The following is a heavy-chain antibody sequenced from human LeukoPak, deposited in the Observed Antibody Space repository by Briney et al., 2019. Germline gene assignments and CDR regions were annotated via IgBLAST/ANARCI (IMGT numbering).Heavy chain of an antibody. D-gene: IGHD2-21*02. CDR3: ARDAGDIVVVTEPLDAFDI. CDR2: IKQDGSEK. J-gene: IGHJ3*02. CDR1: GFTFSSYW. V-gene: IGHV3-7*05. Sequence: GESLRLSCAASGFTFSSYWMSWVRQGPGKGLEWVANIKQDGSEKYYVDSVKGRFTVSRDNATNSLYLQMNSLRAEDTAVYYCARDAGDIVVVTEPLDAFDIWGQGTMVTVSS.